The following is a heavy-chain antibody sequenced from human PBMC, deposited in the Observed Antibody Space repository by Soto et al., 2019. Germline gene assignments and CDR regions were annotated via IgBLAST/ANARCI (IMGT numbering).Heavy chain of an antibody. V-gene: IGHV3-30*18. CDR2: ISYDGSNK. Sequence: GGSLRLSCAASGFTFSSYGMHWVRQAPGKGLEWVAVISYDGSNKYYADSVKGRFTISRDNSKNTLYLQMNSLRAEGTAVYYCAKGGDGYNPPNYYYYYGMDVWGQGTTVTVSS. J-gene: IGHJ6*02. CDR3: AKGGDGYNPPNYYYYYGMDV. CDR1: GFTFSSYG. D-gene: IGHD5-12*01.